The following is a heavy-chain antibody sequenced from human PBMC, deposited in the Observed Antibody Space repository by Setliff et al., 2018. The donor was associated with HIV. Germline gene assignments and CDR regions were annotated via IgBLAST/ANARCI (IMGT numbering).Heavy chain of an antibody. D-gene: IGHD3-3*01. CDR3: ASLHVGAFWSGYPYYFDY. Sequence: SETLSLTCTVSGGSITTAPYNWGWIRQSPGKGVEWVGSLFSRGTTYYHPSLKSRVTITLDTSQNHFSLKLTSVTAADTAVYYCASLHVGAFWSGYPYYFDYWGQGTLVTVSS. V-gene: IGHV4-39*02. CDR2: LFSRGTT. J-gene: IGHJ4*02. CDR1: GGSITTAPYN.